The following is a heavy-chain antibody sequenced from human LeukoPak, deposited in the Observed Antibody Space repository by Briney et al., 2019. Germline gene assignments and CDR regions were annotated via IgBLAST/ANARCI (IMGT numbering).Heavy chain of an antibody. CDR3: ARVALNGAARTFDY. J-gene: IGHJ4*02. D-gene: IGHD6-6*01. V-gene: IGHV4-4*02. CDR1: GGSISSNNW. Sequence: SGTLSLTCAVSGGSISSNNWWGWVRQPPGKGLEWIGEIYHSGSTNYNPSLKSRVTISVDKSKNQFSLKLSSVTAADTAVYYCARVALNGAARTFDYWGQGTLVTVSS. CDR2: IYHSGST.